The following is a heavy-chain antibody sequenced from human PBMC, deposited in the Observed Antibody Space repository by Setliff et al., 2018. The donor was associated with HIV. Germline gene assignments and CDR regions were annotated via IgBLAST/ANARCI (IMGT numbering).Heavy chain of an antibody. V-gene: IGHV4-39*01. Sequence: SETLSLTSTVSGGSISSRDYYWGWIRQPPGKGLEWIGSVYYSGGTYYNPSVKSRVTTSVDTSKNHFSLKLSSVTAADTAVYYCARQRAFDWLLHNYYYMVDWGKGTTVTVSS. CDR3: ARQRAFDWLLHNYYYMVD. J-gene: IGHJ6*03. CDR1: GGSISSRDYY. CDR2: VYYSGGT. D-gene: IGHD3-9*01.